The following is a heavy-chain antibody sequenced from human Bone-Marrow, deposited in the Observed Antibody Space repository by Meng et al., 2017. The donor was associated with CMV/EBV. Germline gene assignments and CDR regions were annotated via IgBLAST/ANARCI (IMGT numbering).Heavy chain of an antibody. Sequence: SETLSLTCTVSGGSISSSSYYWGWIRQPPGKGLEWNGSIYYSGSTYYNPSLKSRVTISVDTSKSQFSLKLSSVTAADTAVYYCARPARYSSGWYYFDYWGQGTLVTVSS. V-gene: IGHV4-39*01. CDR1: GGSISSSSYY. J-gene: IGHJ4*02. CDR3: ARPARYSSGWYYFDY. CDR2: IYYSGST. D-gene: IGHD6-19*01.